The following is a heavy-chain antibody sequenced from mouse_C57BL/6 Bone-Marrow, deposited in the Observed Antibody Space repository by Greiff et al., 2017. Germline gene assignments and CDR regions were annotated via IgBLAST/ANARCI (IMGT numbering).Heavy chain of an antibody. CDR2: IDPENGDT. CDR1: GFNIKDDY. V-gene: IGHV14-4*01. D-gene: IGHD1-1*01. Sequence: EVQLQQSGAELVRPGASVKLSCTASGFNIKDDYMHWVKQRPEPGLEWIGWIDPENGDTEYASKFQGKATITADTSSNTAYLQLSSLTSEDTAVYYCLYYYGSSSYWGQGTTLTVSS. CDR3: LYYYGSSSY. J-gene: IGHJ2*01.